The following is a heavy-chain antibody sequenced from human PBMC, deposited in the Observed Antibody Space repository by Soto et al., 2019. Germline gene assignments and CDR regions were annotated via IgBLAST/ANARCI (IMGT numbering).Heavy chain of an antibody. J-gene: IGHJ6*03. V-gene: IGHV1-69*08. CDR1: GGTFSSYT. CDR3: AREVNTMVRGVTGYYMDV. CDR2: IIPILGIA. Sequence: QVQLVQSGAEVKKPGSSVKVSCKASGGTFSSYTISWVRQAPGQGLEWMGRIIPILGIANYAQKFQGRVPITADKSTSTAYMELSSLRSEDTAVYYCAREVNTMVRGVTGYYMDVWGKGTTVTVSS. D-gene: IGHD3-10*01.